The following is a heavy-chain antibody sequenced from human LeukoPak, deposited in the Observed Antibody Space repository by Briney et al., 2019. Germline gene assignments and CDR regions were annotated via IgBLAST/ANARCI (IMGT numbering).Heavy chain of an antibody. CDR3: AKGSSSSWNSGWFDP. CDR2: ISWNSGSI. Sequence: GRFLRLSCAASGFTFGDYAMRWVRQAPGKGLELGSGISWNSGSIGYADSVKGRFTISRDNAKNSLYLQMNSLRAEDTALYYCAKGSSSSWNSGWFDPWGQGTLVTVSS. J-gene: IGHJ5*02. V-gene: IGHV3-9*01. CDR1: GFTFGDYA. D-gene: IGHD6-13*01.